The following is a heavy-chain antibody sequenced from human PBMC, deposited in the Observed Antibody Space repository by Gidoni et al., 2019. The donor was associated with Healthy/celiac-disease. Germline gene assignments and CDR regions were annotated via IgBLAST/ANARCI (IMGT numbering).Heavy chain of an antibody. J-gene: IGHJ4*02. CDR2: ISGSGGST. Sequence: EVQLLESGGGLVQPGGSLRLSCAASGVTFSSYAMSWVRQAPGKGLEWVSAISGSGGSTYSADSVKGRFTISRDNSKNTLYLQMNSLRAEDTAVYYCAKGGVGATPFDYWGQGTLVTVSS. CDR1: GVTFSSYA. V-gene: IGHV3-23*01. D-gene: IGHD1-26*01. CDR3: AKGGVGATPFDY.